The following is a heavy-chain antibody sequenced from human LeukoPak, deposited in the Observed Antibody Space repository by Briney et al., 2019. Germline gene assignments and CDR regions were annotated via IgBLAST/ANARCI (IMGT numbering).Heavy chain of an antibody. CDR1: GGTFSSYT. CDR2: INPNSGGT. D-gene: IGHD6-13*01. Sequence: ASVKVSCKASGGTFSSYTISWVRQAPGQGLEWMGRINPNSGGTKYAKKFQGRVTMTRGTSISTAYMELSRLRSDDTAVYYCARVKYSSSWYRNDTWGYWGQGTLVTVSS. CDR3: ARVKYSSSWYRNDTWGY. V-gene: IGHV1-2*06. J-gene: IGHJ4*02.